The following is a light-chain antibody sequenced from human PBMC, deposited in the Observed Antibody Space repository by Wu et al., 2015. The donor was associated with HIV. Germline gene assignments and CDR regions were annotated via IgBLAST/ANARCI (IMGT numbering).Light chain of an antibody. CDR3: QQYNNWPRS. CDR1: QSISRN. J-gene: IGKJ1*01. CDR2: YAS. V-gene: IGKV3-15*01. Sequence: EIVMTQSPAFLSVSPGKRVSLSCRASQSISRNLAWYQQKPGQSPRLLMYYASTRATGIPARFSGSGSGTEFTLTISSMQSEDFAVYYCQQYNNWPRSFGQGTKV.